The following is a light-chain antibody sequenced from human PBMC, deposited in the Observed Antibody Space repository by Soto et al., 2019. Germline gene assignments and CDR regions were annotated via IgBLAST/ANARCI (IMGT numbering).Light chain of an antibody. Sequence: EIVLTQSPGTLSLSPGERATPSCRASQSASSSDLAWYQQKPGQAPRLLISGVSSRATGIPDRFSGSGSGTDFTLTISRLEPEDFAVYYCQQYGGSPPWTFGQGTKVEIK. CDR3: QQYGGSPPWT. CDR1: QSASSSD. V-gene: IGKV3-20*01. J-gene: IGKJ1*01. CDR2: GVS.